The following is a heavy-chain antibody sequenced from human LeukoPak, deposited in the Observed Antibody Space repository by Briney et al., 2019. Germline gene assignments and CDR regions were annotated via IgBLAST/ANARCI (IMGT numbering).Heavy chain of an antibody. CDR1: GGSFSGYY. J-gene: IGHJ3*02. Sequence: PSETLSLTCAVYGGSFSGYYWSWIRQPPGKGLEWIGEINHSGSTNYNPSLKSRVTISVDTSKNQFSLKLSSVTAADTAVYYCARHRPGGYAFDIWGQGTMVTVSS. CDR3: ARHRPGGYAFDI. CDR2: INHSGST. V-gene: IGHV4-34*01.